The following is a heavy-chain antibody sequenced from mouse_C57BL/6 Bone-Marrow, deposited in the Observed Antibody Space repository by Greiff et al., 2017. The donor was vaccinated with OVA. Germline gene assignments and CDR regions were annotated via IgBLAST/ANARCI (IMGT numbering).Heavy chain of an antibody. V-gene: IGHV5-17*01. D-gene: IGHD1-2*01. CDR1: GFPFSDYG. J-gene: IGHJ2*01. CDR3: ARGVLRPLDY. Sequence: VQLVASGGGLVKPGGSLKLSCAASGFPFSDYGMHWVRQAPEKGLEWVAYISSGSSTIYSADTVKGRFTISRDNAKNPLFLQMTSLRSDDTAMYYCARGVLRPLDYWGQGTTLTVSS. CDR2: ISSGSSTI.